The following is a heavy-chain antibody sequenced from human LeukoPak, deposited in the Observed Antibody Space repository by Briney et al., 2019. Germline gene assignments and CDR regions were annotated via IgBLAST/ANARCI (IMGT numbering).Heavy chain of an antibody. V-gene: IGHV3-7*01. J-gene: IGHJ4*02. CDR2: IKQDGSEK. Sequence: PGGSLRLSCAASGFTFSSYWMSWVRQAPGKGLEWVANIKQDGSEKYYVDSVKGRFTISRDNAKNSLYLQMNSLRAEDTAVYYCAKDREVSLYYFDYWGQGTLVTVSS. D-gene: IGHD1-26*01. CDR3: AKDREVSLYYFDY. CDR1: GFTFSSYW.